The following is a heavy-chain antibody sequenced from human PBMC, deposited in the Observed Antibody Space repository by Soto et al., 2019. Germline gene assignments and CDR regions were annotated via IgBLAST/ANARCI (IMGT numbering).Heavy chain of an antibody. D-gene: IGHD3-22*01. V-gene: IGHV1-69*01. CDR2: IIPVFGIE. J-gene: IGHJ3*02. CDR3: ARGLSYYDSSGYSDAFDI. CDR1: GGTFSSYG. Sequence: HVQLVQSGAEVKKPGSSVKVSCKASGGTFSSYGVSWVRQAPGQGLEWMGRIIPVFGIEHYAQKSQGRVTVTADESTRTAYMALSGLTSEDTAVYYCARGLSYYDSSGYSDAFDIWGQGTLVTVSS.